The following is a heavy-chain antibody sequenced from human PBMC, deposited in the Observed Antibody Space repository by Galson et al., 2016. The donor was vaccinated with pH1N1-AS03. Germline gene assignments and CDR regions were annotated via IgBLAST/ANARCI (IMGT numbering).Heavy chain of an antibody. V-gene: IGHV3-74*01. CDR1: GFAFGSYW. CDR3: SDFDS. CDR2: INSDASFT. D-gene: IGHD3-22*01. Sequence: SLRLSCAASGFAFGSYWMHWVRQAPGKGLVWVSRINSDASFTSYADAVKGRFTISRDNAKDTALYYCTADLDYYDSSSFYSDFDSWGQGTLVTVSS. J-gene: IGHJ4*02.